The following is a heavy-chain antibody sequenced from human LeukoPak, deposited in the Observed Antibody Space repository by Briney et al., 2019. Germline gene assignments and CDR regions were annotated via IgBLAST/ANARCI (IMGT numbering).Heavy chain of an antibody. CDR3: AKRDTSNTFYFDY. Sequence: GGSLRLSCAASGFTFSNYAMSWVRQAPGKGLEWVSAIVKSGGSTFYADSVKGRFTISRDNSKNTLYLQMNSLRAEDTAVYYCAKRDTSNTFYFDYWGQGTLVTVSS. J-gene: IGHJ4*02. CDR1: GFTFSNYA. V-gene: IGHV3-23*01. D-gene: IGHD2-2*01. CDR2: IVKSGGST.